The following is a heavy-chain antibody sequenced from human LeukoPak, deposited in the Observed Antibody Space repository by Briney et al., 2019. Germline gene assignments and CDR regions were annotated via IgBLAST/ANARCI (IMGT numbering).Heavy chain of an antibody. D-gene: IGHD1-14*01. J-gene: IGHJ3*02. Sequence: GGALRLSCAASGFTFSDYYMSRIRQAPGKGLEWVSYISSSGSTIYYADSVKGRFTISRDNAKNSLYLQMNSLRAEDTAVYYCARGGIPIAPDDAFDIWGQGTMVTVSP. CDR1: GFTFSDYY. V-gene: IGHV3-11*01. CDR2: ISSSGSTI. CDR3: ARGGIPIAPDDAFDI.